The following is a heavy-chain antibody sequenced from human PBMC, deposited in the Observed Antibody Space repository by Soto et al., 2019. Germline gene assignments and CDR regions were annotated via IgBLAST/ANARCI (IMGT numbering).Heavy chain of an antibody. CDR3: ARDATTSYYYDSSGYLDY. CDR2: ISYDGSNK. J-gene: IGHJ4*02. V-gene: IGHV3-30-3*01. CDR1: GFTFSSYA. D-gene: IGHD3-22*01. Sequence: GGSLRLSCAASGFTFSSYAMHWVRQAPGKGLEWVAVISYDGSNKYYADSVKGRFTISRDNYKNTLYLQMNSLRAEDTAVYYCARDATTSYYYDSSGYLDYWGQGTLVTVSS.